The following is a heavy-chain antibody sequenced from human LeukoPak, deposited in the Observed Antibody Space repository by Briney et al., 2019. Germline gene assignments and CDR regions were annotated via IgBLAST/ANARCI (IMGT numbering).Heavy chain of an antibody. Sequence: PGGSLRLSRAASGFFFCSYWMHWVRQAPGKGLVWVSRVNSDGSHTTYADSVKGRFTISRDNAKKMVYLEMHSLRAGDTAIYYCTRVAHDYVDSGPDYWGQGTLVSVSS. J-gene: IGHJ4*02. D-gene: IGHD4-17*01. CDR2: VNSDGSHT. V-gene: IGHV3-74*01. CDR1: GFFFCSYW. CDR3: TRVAHDYVDSGPDY.